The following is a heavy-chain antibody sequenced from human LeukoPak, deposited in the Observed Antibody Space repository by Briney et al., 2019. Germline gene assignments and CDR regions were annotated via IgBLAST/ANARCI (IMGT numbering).Heavy chain of an antibody. CDR3: AKDPEYYYYGMDV. J-gene: IGHJ6*02. CDR2: ISGSGGST. CDR1: GFTFSSYA. Sequence: PGGSLRLSCAASGFTFSSYAMSWVRQAPGKGLEWVSAISGSGGSTYYADSVKGRFTISRDNSKNTLYLQMSSLRAEDTAVYYCAKDPEYYYYGMDVWGQGTTVTVSS. V-gene: IGHV3-23*01.